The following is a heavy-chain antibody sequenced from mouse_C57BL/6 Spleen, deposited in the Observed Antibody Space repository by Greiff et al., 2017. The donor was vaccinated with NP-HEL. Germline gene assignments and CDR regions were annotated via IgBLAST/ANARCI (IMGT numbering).Heavy chain of an antibody. D-gene: IGHD3-2*02. CDR3: ARARQLRPGAMDY. Sequence: DVQLQESGPGLVKPSQSLSLTCSVTGYSITSGYYWNWIRQFPGNKLEWMGYISYDGSNNYNPSLKNRISITRDTSKNQFFLKLNSVTTEDTATYYCARARQLRPGAMDYWGQGTSVTVSS. V-gene: IGHV3-6*01. CDR2: ISYDGSN. CDR1: GYSITSGYY. J-gene: IGHJ4*01.